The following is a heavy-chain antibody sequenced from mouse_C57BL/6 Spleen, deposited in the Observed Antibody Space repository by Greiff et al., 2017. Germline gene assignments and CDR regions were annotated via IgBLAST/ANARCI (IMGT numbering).Heavy chain of an antibody. CDR2: INPYNGGT. D-gene: IGHD2-1*01. Sequence: VNVKQSGPVLVKPGASVTMSCKASGYTFTDYYLNWVKQSHGKSLQWIGVINPYNGGTSYNQKFKGQATLTVDKSTSTAYMELNSLTTEDTAVDYCARDDNYGRFAYWGQGTLVTVSA. CDR3: ARDDNYGRFAY. J-gene: IGHJ3*01. CDR1: GYTFTDYY. V-gene: IGHV1-19*01.